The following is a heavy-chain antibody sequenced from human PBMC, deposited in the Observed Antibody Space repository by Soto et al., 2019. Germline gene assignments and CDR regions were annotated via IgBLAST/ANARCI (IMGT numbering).Heavy chain of an antibody. CDR2: ISNNGGNK. Sequence: LRLSCAASGFTFSRHAMDWVRQAPGKGLEWVAFISNNGGNKDYADSVKGRFTISRDNSKDTLYLQMSSLRTEDTAMYYCARDLSGHYAVDYWGRGTLVTVSS. CDR1: GFTFSRHA. J-gene: IGHJ4*02. V-gene: IGHV3-30-3*01. D-gene: IGHD3-9*01. CDR3: ARDLSGHYAVDY.